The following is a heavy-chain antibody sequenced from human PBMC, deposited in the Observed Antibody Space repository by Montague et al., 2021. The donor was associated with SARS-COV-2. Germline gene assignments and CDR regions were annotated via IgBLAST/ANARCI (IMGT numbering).Heavy chain of an antibody. V-gene: IGHV4-39*01. CDR3: ARYTSATMLDS. Sequence: SETLSLTCAVYGESVSGFYWGWIRQPPGKGLDWIGSIYYGGGTSYNPSLRSRVTISIDTPNNQFSLKLSSVTAADAAVYYCARYTSATMLDSWGQGTLVTVSS. CDR2: IYYGGGT. J-gene: IGHJ4*02. D-gene: IGHD2-15*01. CDR1: GESVSGFY.